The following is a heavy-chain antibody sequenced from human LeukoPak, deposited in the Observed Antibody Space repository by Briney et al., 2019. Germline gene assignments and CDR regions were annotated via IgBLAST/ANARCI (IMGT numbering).Heavy chain of an antibody. CDR3: ARRGKRSVTTTTGFEY. J-gene: IGHJ4*02. D-gene: IGHD1-26*01. CDR1: GGSISNSNYC. CDR2: IYYSGST. V-gene: IGHV4-39*01. Sequence: SETLSLTCIVSGGSISNSNYCWGWIRQPPGKGLEWIGTIYYSGSTYYNPSLKSRVTMSVDTSKNQFSLRLSSVTAADTAVYYCARRGKRSVTTTTGFEYWGQGTLVTVSS.